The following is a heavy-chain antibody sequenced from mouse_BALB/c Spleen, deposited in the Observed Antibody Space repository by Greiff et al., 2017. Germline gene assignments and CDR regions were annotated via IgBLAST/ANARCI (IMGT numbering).Heavy chain of an antibody. V-gene: IGHV5-9-3*01. CDR2: ISSGGSYT. Sequence: EVHLVESGGGLVKPGGSLKLSCAASGFTFSSYAMSWVRQTPEKRLEWVATISSGGSYTYYPDSVKGRFTISRDNAKNTLYLQMSSLRSEDTAMYYCASPYYDYEGWFAYWGQGTLVTVSA. D-gene: IGHD2-4*01. J-gene: IGHJ3*01. CDR1: GFTFSSYA. CDR3: ASPYYDYEGWFAY.